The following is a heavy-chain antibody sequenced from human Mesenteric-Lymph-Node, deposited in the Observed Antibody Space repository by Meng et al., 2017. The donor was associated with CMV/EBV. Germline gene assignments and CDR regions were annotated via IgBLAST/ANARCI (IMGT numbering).Heavy chain of an antibody. D-gene: IGHD7-27*01. J-gene: IGHJ4*02. CDR1: GGSFSGYY. CDR2: INHSGST. V-gene: IGHV4-34*01. Sequence: GSLRLSCAVYGGSFSGYYWSWIRQPPGKGLEWIGEINHSGSTNYNPSLKSRVTISVDKSKNQFSLKLNSLTAADTAVYYCTRDVGIDDYWGQGTLVTVSS. CDR3: TRDVGIDDY.